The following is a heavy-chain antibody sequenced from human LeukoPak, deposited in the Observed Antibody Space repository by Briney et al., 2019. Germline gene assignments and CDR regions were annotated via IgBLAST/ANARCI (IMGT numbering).Heavy chain of an antibody. CDR2: IYTSGST. CDR1: GGSISSGSYY. D-gene: IGHD3-10*01. V-gene: IGHV4-61*02. Sequence: PSETLSLTCTVSGGSISSGSYYWSWIRQPAGKGLEWIGRIYTSGSTNYNPSLKSRVTISVDTSKNQFSLKLSSVTAADTAVYYCARVSPHYYGSGSLKRGYYYYMDVWGKGTTVTISS. J-gene: IGHJ6*03. CDR3: ARVSPHYYGSGSLKRGYYYYMDV.